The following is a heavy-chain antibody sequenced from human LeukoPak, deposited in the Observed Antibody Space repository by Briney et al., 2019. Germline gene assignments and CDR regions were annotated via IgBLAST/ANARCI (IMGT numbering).Heavy chain of an antibody. V-gene: IGHV6-1*01. Sequence: SQTLSLTCVVSGDSVSNNNAAWNGIRQSPSGGLEWLGSTYSRSKWYNDYAVSVKSRIIIRPDTSKNQFSLQLNSVTPDDTAVYFCARDIIAVGGFDYWGQGTLVTVSS. CDR3: ARDIIAVGGFDY. J-gene: IGHJ4*02. D-gene: IGHD6-19*01. CDR1: GDSVSNNNAA. CDR2: TYSRSKWYN.